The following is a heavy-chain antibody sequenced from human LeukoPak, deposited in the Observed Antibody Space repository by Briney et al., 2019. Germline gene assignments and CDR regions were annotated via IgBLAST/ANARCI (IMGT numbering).Heavy chain of an antibody. CDR1: GYTHTQLS. J-gene: IGHJ4*02. Sequence: ASVNVSCKVSGYTHTQLSMHSVRQAAGKRGEWRGGFDPLDGETVDEQKLQGRVTVTADTSTDTGYMWMSNLTSTDTALHYCATAPLKYCSGGSCVDYFDYWGQGTLVTVSS. CDR3: ATAPLKYCSGGSCVDYFDY. CDR2: FDPLDGET. D-gene: IGHD2-15*01. V-gene: IGHV1-24*01.